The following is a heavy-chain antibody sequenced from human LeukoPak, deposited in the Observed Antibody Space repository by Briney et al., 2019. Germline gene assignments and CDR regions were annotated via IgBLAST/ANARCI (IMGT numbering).Heavy chain of an antibody. CDR2: ISYDGSNK. J-gene: IGHJ6*02. Sequence: GGSLRLSCAASGFTFSSYGMHWVRQAPGKGLEWVAVISYDGSNKYYADSVKGRFTISRDNSTNTLYLHMNSLRAEDTAVYYCARVAHFDRGMDVWGQGTTVTVSS. CDR3: ARVAHFDRGMDV. V-gene: IGHV3-30*03. CDR1: GFTFSSYG. D-gene: IGHD3-9*01.